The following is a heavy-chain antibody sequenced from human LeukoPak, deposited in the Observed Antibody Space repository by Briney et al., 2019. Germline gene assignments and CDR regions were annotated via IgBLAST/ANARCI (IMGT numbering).Heavy chain of an antibody. V-gene: IGHV3-74*01. Sequence: HPGGSLRLSCAASGFTFSSHWMHWVRQTPGNGLVWVSRIKSDGSSVDYADSVKGRFTISRDNAKNTLYLQMNSLRAEDMAVYYCVRDGVGAPPFDYWGQGALVTVSS. CDR3: VRDGVGAPPFDY. D-gene: IGHD1-26*01. CDR2: IKSDGSSV. J-gene: IGHJ4*02. CDR1: GFTFSSHW.